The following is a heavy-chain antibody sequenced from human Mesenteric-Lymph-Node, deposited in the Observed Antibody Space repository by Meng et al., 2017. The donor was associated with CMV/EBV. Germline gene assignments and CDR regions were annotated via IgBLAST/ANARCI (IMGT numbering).Heavy chain of an antibody. D-gene: IGHD2-2*01. V-gene: IGHV3-23*03. CDR3: ARDKQRCSSTSCYRGGWFDP. Sequence: GESLKISCAASGFTFSAYAMRWARQAPGKGLEWVSIIYGPDSKTYYADSVKGRFTMSRDNSKNMLYLQMNSLRAEDTAIYYCARDKQRCSSTSCYRGGWFDPWGQGTLVTVSS. CDR1: GFTFSAYA. J-gene: IGHJ5*02. CDR2: IYGPDSKT.